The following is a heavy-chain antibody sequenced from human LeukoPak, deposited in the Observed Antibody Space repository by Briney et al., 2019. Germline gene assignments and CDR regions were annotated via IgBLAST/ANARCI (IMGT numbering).Heavy chain of an antibody. CDR3: ARVRPSLGYFAFDI. J-gene: IGHJ3*02. D-gene: IGHD6-13*01. V-gene: IGHV4-61*02. Sequence: SETLSLTCTVSGGSISSGSYYWSWIRQPAGKGLEWIGRIYTSGSTNYNPSLKSRVTISVDTSKNQFSLKLSSVTAADTAVYYRARVRPSLGYFAFDIWGQGTMVTVSS. CDR2: IYTSGST. CDR1: GGSISSGSYY.